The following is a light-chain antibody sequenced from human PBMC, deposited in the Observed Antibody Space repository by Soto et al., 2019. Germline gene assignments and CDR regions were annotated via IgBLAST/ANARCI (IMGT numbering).Light chain of an antibody. J-gene: IGKJ1*01. CDR1: QSISSW. CDR3: QQYNSSPWT. CDR2: KAS. V-gene: IGKV1-5*03. Sequence: DIPMTQSPSTLSASVGDRVTITCRASQSISSWLAWYQQKPGKAPKLLIYKASSLESGVPSRLSGRGSGTEFTLTISSLEPDDFATYYCQQYNSSPWTFGQGTKVEIK.